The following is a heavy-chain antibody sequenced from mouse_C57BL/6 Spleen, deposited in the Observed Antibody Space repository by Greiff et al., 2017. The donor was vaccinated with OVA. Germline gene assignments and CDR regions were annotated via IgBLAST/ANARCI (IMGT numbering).Heavy chain of an antibody. CDR2: IWSGGST. CDR3: AKNRDACCYY. J-gene: IGHJ2*01. V-gene: IGHV2-5*01. D-gene: IGHD3-3*01. Sequence: QVQLKQSGPGLVQPSQSLSITCTVSGFSLTSYGVNWVRQSPGKGLEWLGVIWSGGSTDYNAAFLSRLRITKEHSKSHVFVKMNSRQAYDTARYYCAKNRDACCYYWGQGTTRTVSS. CDR1: GFSLTSYG.